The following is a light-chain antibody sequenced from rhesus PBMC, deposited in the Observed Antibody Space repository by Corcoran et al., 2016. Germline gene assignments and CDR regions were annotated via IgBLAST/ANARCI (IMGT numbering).Light chain of an antibody. V-gene: IGKV1-33*02. Sequence: DIQMTQSPSSLSASVGDRVTITCQASQGISNWLAWYQQKPGKAPKLLMYAASSLQSGVPSRFSGSGSGTEFTLTISSQQPKDFATYYGQQHNGNPFAFGPGTKLDIK. CDR3: QQHNGNPFA. J-gene: IGKJ3*01. CDR2: AAS. CDR1: QGISNW.